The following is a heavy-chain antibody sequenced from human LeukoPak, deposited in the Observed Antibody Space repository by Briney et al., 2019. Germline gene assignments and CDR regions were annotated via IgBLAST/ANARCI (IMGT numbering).Heavy chain of an antibody. CDR1: GYTFTSYG. J-gene: IGHJ3*02. V-gene: IGHV1-18*01. Sequence: ASVKVSCKASGYTFTSYGISWVRQAPGQGLEWMGWISAYNGNTNYAQKLQGRVTMTTDTSTSTAYMELRSLRSDGTAVYYCARGSGDSSGYFGLGAFDIWGRGTMVTVSS. CDR3: ARGSGDSSGYFGLGAFDI. CDR2: ISAYNGNT. D-gene: IGHD3-22*01.